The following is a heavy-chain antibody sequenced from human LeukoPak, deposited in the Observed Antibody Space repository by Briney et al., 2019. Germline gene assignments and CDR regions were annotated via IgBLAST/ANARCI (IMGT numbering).Heavy chain of an antibody. J-gene: IGHJ4*02. CDR1: GGSFSGYY. CDR2: INHSGST. V-gene: IGHV4-34*01. CDR3: ASTVGDFDY. D-gene: IGHD4-17*01. Sequence: SETLSLTCAVYGGSFSGYYWSWIRQPPGKGLEWIGEINHSGSTNYNPSLKSRVTISVDKSKNQFSLKLSSVTAADAAVYYCASTVGDFDYWGQGTLVTVSS.